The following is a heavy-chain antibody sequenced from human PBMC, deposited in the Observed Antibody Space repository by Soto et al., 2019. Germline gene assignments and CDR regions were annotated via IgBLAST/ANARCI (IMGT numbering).Heavy chain of an antibody. CDR1: GFTVSSNY. CDR2: IYSGGST. J-gene: IGHJ5*02. Sequence: EVQLVETGGGLIQPGGSLRLSCAASGFTVSSNYMSWVRQAPGKGLEWVSVIYSGGSTYYADSVKGRFTISRDNSKNTLYLQMNSLRAEDTAVYYCARDHVGYCSGGSFYSAWWFDPWGQGTLVTVSS. V-gene: IGHV3-53*02. CDR3: ARDHVGYCSGGSFYSAWWFDP. D-gene: IGHD2-15*01.